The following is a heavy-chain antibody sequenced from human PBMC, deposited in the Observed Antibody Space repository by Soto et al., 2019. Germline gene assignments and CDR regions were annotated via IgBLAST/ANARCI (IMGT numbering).Heavy chain of an antibody. Sequence: XETLSLTCTVSGGSISSYYWSWIRQPPGKGLEWIGYIYYSGSTNYNPSLKSRVTISVDTSKNQFSLKLSSVTAADTAVYYCARGKLQTRQAVAGRIPFDYWGQGTLVTVSS. V-gene: IGHV4-59*01. CDR2: IYYSGST. D-gene: IGHD6-19*01. J-gene: IGHJ4*02. CDR3: ARGKLQTRQAVAGRIPFDY. CDR1: GGSISSYY.